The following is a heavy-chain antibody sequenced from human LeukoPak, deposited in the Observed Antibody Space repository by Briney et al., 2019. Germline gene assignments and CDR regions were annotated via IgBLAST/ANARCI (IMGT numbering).Heavy chain of an antibody. Sequence: SQTLSLTCTASGGSIISSSYYWGRIRQPPGKGLEWIGSIHYTGNTYHNPSLESRFTVSVDTSKNQFSLNLISVTAADTAVYYCARVMVRGVSFFDYWGQGTLVTVSS. D-gene: IGHD3-10*01. CDR3: ARVMVRGVSFFDY. CDR1: GGSIISSSYY. J-gene: IGHJ4*02. CDR2: IHYTGNT. V-gene: IGHV4-39*01.